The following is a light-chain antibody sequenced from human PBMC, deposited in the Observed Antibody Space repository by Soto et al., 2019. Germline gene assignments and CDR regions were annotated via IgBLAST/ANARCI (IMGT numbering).Light chain of an antibody. J-gene: IGKJ4*01. CDR3: QQYESLPLT. CDR1: QGISSW. V-gene: IGKV1-33*01. Sequence: DIQMTQSPSSVSASVGDRVTITCRASQGISSWLAWYQQKPGKAPKLLISDASNLETGDPSRFSGGGSGTDFTLTISSLLPEDIATYYCQQYESLPLTFGGGTKV. CDR2: DAS.